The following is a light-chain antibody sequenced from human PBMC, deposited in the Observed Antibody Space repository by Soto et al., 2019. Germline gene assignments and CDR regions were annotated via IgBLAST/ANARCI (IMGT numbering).Light chain of an antibody. V-gene: IGKV1-39*01. CDR2: GTS. CDR3: EQSYSSSWT. CDR1: QSISNL. J-gene: IGKJ1*01. Sequence: DIQMTQSPSSLSASVGDRVTITCRASQSISNLLNWYQHKPGKAPKLLIYGTSTLQSGVPSRFSGSGSGTDFTLTISSLQREDFANYYCEQSYSSSWTFGHGNKVEIK.